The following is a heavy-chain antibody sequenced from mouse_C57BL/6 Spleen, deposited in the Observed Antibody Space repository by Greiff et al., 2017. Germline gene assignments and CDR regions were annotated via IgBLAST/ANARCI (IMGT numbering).Heavy chain of an antibody. J-gene: IGHJ4*01. CDR2: INYDGSST. CDR1: GFTFSDYY. V-gene: IGHV5-16*01. D-gene: IGHD1-1*01. Sequence: EVKLVESEGGLVQPGSSMKLSCTASGFTFSDYYMAWVRQVPEKGLEWVANINYDGSSTYYLDSLKSRFIISRDNAKNILYLQMSSLKSEDTATYYCARDGDYYGSNAMDYWGQGTSVTVSS. CDR3: ARDGDYYGSNAMDY.